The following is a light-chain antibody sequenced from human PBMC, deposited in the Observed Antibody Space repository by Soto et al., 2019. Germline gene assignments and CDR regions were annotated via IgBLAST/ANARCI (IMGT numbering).Light chain of an antibody. CDR3: SSYTSSSTWV. Sequence: QSALTQPASVSGSPGQSITISCTGSSSDFGSYNLVSWYQQHPGKVPKLIIYEATKRPSGISNRFSGSKSGYMASLTISGLQAEDGADYYCSSYTSSSTWVFGTGTKLTVL. J-gene: IGLJ1*01. CDR1: SSDFGSYNL. V-gene: IGLV2-14*02. CDR2: EAT.